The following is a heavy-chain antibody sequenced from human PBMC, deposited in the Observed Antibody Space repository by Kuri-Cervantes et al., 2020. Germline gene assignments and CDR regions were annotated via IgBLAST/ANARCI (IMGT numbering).Heavy chain of an antibody. D-gene: IGHD4-17*01. CDR1: GGSIRSYY. V-gene: IGHV4-59*12. CDR3: ARERDYGDSGGMFDY. CDR2: IYYSGST. Sequence: SETLSLTCTVSGGSIRSYYWSWIRQPPGKGLEWIGYIYYSGSTNYNPSLKSRVTISADSSKNQFSLKLSSVTAADTAVYYCARERDYGDSGGMFDYWGQGTLVTVSS. J-gene: IGHJ4*02.